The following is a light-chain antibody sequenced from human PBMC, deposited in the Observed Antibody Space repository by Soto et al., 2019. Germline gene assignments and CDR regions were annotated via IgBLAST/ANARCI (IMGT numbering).Light chain of an antibody. Sequence: DIQMNQSPSTPSGSVGGRVTITCRASQTISSWLAWYQQKPGKAPKLLIYKASTLKSGVPSRFSGSGSGTEFTLTISSLQPDDFATYYCQHYNSYSEAFGQGTKVDIK. J-gene: IGKJ1*01. CDR2: KAS. V-gene: IGKV1-5*03. CDR1: QTISSW. CDR3: QHYNSYSEA.